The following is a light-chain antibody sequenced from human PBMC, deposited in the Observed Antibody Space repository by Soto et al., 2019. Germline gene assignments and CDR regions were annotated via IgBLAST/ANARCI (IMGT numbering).Light chain of an antibody. V-gene: IGKV1-39*01. CDR3: QQTYSIPYT. J-gene: IGKJ5*01. Sequence: IHMTHSPSSLSASLGDIVTITFRASQSISRYLTWCQQRPGKAPKLLIYAASTLQSEVPSRFTGSGSGTEFTLTISSLQPEDFATYYCQQTYSIPYTFGQGTRLEIK. CDR1: QSISRY. CDR2: AAS.